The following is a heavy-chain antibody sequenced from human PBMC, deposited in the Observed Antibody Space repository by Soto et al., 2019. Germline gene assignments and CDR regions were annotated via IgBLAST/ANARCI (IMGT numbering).Heavy chain of an antibody. CDR2: ISGSGAST. V-gene: IGHV3-23*01. J-gene: IGHJ4*02. D-gene: IGHD3-9*01. CDR3: AREFLTHPNFEY. Sequence: GGSLRLSCAASGFTFSNYAMSWVRQGPAKGLEWVAAISGSGASTYYADSVKGRFTISRDEPKNTLYLQVNSLRAEDTAVYYCAREFLTHPNFEYWGQGTQVTVSS. CDR1: GFTFSNYA.